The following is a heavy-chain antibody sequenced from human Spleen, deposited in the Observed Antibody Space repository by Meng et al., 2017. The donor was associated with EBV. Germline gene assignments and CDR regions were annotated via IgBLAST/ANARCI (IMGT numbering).Heavy chain of an antibody. Sequence: QVNLVQAGAEVKRPGDSVKVSCKASGYTFAGDGINWVRQAPGQGLEWMGIINPIGGTTSYAQEFQGRVAMTRDTSTSTVYMELSSLTSEDTAVYYCARDRRLGSAYWYFDLWGRGTLVTVSS. CDR1: GYTFAGDG. J-gene: IGHJ2*01. CDR3: ARDRRLGSAYWYFDL. V-gene: IGHV1-46*01. D-gene: IGHD7-27*01. CDR2: INPIGGTT.